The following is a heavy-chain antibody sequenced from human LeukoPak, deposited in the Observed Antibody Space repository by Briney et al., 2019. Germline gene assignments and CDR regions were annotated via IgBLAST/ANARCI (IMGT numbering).Heavy chain of an antibody. D-gene: IGHD6-19*01. CDR1: GYTFNNHY. CDR3: ARQGTYSSAIGMGY. V-gene: IGHV1-46*02. J-gene: IGHJ4*02. Sequence: ASVKVSCKASGYTFNNHYMYWVRQAPGQGLEWMGVINPSGGSTSYAQKFQGRVTMTRDTTTRTVYMEVNSLRSEDTAVYYCARQGTYSSAIGMGYWGQGTLVTVSS. CDR2: INPSGGST.